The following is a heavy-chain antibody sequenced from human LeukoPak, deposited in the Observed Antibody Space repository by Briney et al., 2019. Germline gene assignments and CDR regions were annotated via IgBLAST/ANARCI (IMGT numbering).Heavy chain of an antibody. CDR2: IRQDGSER. Sequence: ETLSLTCAVSGYSISSGYYWGWIRQPPGKGLEWVANIRQDGSERYYVDSVKGRFTISRDNAKNSLYLQMNSLRAEDTAVYYCAKCQIGSNWFDPWGQGTLVTVSS. CDR1: GYSISSGYY. D-gene: IGHD2/OR15-2a*01. J-gene: IGHJ5*02. CDR3: AKCQIGSNWFDP. V-gene: IGHV3-7*01.